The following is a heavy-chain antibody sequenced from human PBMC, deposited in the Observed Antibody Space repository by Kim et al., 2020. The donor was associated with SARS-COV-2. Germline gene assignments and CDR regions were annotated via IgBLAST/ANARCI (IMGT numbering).Heavy chain of an antibody. D-gene: IGHD3-10*01. CDR2: ISWDSGSI. CDR1: GFTFDDYA. J-gene: IGHJ5*02. CDR3: AKDFYDSGSYYNA. Sequence: GGSLRLSCAASGFTFDDYAMHWVRQAPGKGLEWVSGISWDSGSIGYADSVKGRFSISRDNAKNSLYLQMNSLRAEDTALYYCAKDFYDSGSYYNAWGQGTLVTVSS. V-gene: IGHV3-9*01.